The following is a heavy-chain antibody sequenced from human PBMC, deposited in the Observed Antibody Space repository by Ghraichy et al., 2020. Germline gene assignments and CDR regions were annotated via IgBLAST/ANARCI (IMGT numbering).Heavy chain of an antibody. CDR1: GGSISSGSYY. CDR3: AREIHIVVGPAAIVRDNWFDP. Sequence: SETLSLTCTVSGGSISSGSYYWSWIRQPAGKGLEWIGRIYTSGSTNYNPSLKSRVTISVDTSKNQFSLKLSSVTAADTAVYYCAREIHIVVGPAAIVRDNWFDPWGQGTLVTVSS. V-gene: IGHV4-61*02. D-gene: IGHD2-2*01. J-gene: IGHJ5*02. CDR2: IYTSGST.